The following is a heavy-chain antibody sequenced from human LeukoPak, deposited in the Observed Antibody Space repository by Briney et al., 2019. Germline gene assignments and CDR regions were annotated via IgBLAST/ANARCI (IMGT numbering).Heavy chain of an antibody. V-gene: IGHV5-51*01. D-gene: IGHD1-26*01. Sequence: GESLKISCKGSGYIFTNFWIGWMRQMPGKGLEWMGIIYPGDSDIRYSPSFQGQVTISADKSISTAYLQWSSLRASDTAIYYCARHLLTPGGSYYFDFWGQGTLVTVSS. CDR3: ARHLLTPGGSYYFDF. CDR2: IYPGDSDI. CDR1: GYIFTNFW. J-gene: IGHJ4*02.